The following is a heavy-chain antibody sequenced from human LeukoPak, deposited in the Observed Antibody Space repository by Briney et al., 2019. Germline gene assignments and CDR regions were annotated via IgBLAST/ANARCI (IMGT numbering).Heavy chain of an antibody. CDR2: IYYSGST. V-gene: IGHV4-59*01. D-gene: IGHD2-2*01. Sequence: YPSETLSLTCTVSGGSISSYYWSWIRQPPGKGLEWIGYIYYSGSTNYNPSLKSRVTISVDTSKNQFSLKLSSVTAADTAVYYCARVARLFYQLKDGYYYYMDVWGKGTTVTVSS. CDR1: GGSISSYY. J-gene: IGHJ6*03. CDR3: ARVARLFYQLKDGYYYYMDV.